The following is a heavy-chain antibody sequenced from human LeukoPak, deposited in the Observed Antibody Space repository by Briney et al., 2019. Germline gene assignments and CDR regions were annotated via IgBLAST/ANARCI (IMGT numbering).Heavy chain of an antibody. V-gene: IGHV3-23*01. CDR2: ISASGDNT. CDR1: GFTFSSSG. Sequence: GGSLRLSCAASGFTFSSSGMSWVRQAPGKGLEWVSTISASGDNTYYADSVKGRFTISRDNSKKKLYLQMNSLRAEDTAVYYCAKGYYGSGTYGWFDPWGQGTLVTVSS. D-gene: IGHD3-10*01. CDR3: AKGYYGSGTYGWFDP. J-gene: IGHJ5*02.